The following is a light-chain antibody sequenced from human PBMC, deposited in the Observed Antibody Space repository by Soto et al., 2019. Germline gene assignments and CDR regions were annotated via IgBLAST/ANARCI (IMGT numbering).Light chain of an antibody. CDR2: ATS. J-gene: IGKJ5*01. V-gene: IGKV1-39*01. CDR3: QQSSSSPIT. CDR1: QTIYTH. Sequence: DIPMSQSPSSLSASGGDRVIIXXRSSQTIYTHLNWYQQKPGKAPKIXISATSFLQSGVPSRFSGSGSGTDFALTINSLEPEDFATYYCQQSSSSPITFGQGTRLEIK.